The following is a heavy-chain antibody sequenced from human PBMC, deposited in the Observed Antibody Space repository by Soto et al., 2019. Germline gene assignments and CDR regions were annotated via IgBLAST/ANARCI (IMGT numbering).Heavy chain of an antibody. CDR1: GGTLSSYA. J-gene: IGHJ5*02. V-gene: IGHV1-69*13. CDR2: IIPIFGTA. Sequence: SVKVSCKASGGTLSSYAISWVRQAPGQGLEWMGGIIPIFGTANYAQKFQGRVTITADESTSTAYMELSSLRSEDTAVYYYARGEGYYFDSSGYAQPRNWFDPWGQGTLVTVS. CDR3: ARGEGYYFDSSGYAQPRNWFDP. D-gene: IGHD3-22*01.